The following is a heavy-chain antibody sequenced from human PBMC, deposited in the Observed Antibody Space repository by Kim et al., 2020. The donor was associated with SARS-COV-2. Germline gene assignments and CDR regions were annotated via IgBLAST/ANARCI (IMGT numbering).Heavy chain of an antibody. CDR1: GFTFSSYW. V-gene: IGHV3-7*03. D-gene: IGHD5-12*01. CDR3: ARKDRRWLQFGPDLY. CDR2: IKQDGSEK. J-gene: IGHJ4*02. Sequence: GGSLRLSCAASGFTFSSYWMSWVRQAPGKGLEWVANIKQDGSEKYYVDSVKGRFTISRDNAKNSLYLQMNSLRTEDTAVYYCARKDRRWLQFGPDLYWGQGTLVTVSS.